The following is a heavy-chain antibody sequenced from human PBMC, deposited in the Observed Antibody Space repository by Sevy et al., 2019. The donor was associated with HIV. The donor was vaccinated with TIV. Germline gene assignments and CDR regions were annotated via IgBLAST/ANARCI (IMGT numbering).Heavy chain of an antibody. CDR1: EITLSNYA. Sequence: GSLRLSCAASEITLSNYAMNWVRQAPGRGLEWVSAISGSGGSTYYADSVKGRFTISRDNSKNTRSLQMHSLRVEDTAVYYCAKDRAVLVGDAFDLWGQGTMVTVSS. V-gene: IGHV3-23*01. CDR3: AKDRAVLVGDAFDL. D-gene: IGHD2-15*01. CDR2: ISGSGGST. J-gene: IGHJ3*01.